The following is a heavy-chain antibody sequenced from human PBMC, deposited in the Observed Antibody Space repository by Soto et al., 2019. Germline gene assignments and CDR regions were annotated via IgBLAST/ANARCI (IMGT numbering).Heavy chain of an antibody. Sequence: SVKVSCKASGGTFSSYAISWVRQAPGQGLEWMGGIIPIFGTANYAQKFQGRVTITADESTSTAYMELSSLRSEDTAVYYCASPGPYYYDSSGYDAFDIWGQGTMVTVSS. V-gene: IGHV1-69*13. J-gene: IGHJ3*02. D-gene: IGHD3-22*01. CDR1: GGTFSSYA. CDR2: IIPIFGTA. CDR3: ASPGPYYYDSSGYDAFDI.